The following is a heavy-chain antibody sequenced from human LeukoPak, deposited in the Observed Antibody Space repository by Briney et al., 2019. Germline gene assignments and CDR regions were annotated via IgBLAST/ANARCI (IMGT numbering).Heavy chain of an antibody. CDR2: IYYSGST. CDR3: AKVGTRGSVLRYFDWLLLYYFDY. D-gene: IGHD3-9*01. CDR1: GGSISSYY. V-gene: IGHV4-59*01. Sequence: EASETLSLTCTVSGGSISSYYWSWIRQPPGKGLEWIGYIYYSGSTNYNPSLKSRVTISVDTSKNQFSLKLSSVTAADTAVYYCAKVGTRGSVLRYFDWLLLYYFDYWGQGTLVTVSS. J-gene: IGHJ4*02.